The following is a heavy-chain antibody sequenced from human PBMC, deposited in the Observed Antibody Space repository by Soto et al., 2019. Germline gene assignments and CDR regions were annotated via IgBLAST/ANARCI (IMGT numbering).Heavy chain of an antibody. CDR1: GYSFTSYW. J-gene: IGHJ4*02. CDR3: ASPRAGYSSSWYYFDY. CDR2: IDPSDSYT. V-gene: IGHV5-10-1*01. D-gene: IGHD6-13*01. Sequence: PGASLKISCKGSGYSFTSYWISWVRQMPGKGLEWMGRIDPSDSYTNYSPSFQGHVTISADKSISTAYLQWSSLKASDTAMYYCASPRAGYSSSWYYFDYWGQGDLVTVSS.